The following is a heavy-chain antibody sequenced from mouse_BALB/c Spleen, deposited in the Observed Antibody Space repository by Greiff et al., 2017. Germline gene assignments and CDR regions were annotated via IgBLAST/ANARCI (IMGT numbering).Heavy chain of an antibody. Sequence: VQLKESGGGLVQPGGSRKLSCAASGFTFSSFGMHWVRQAPEKGLEWVAYISSGSSTIYYADTVKGRFTISRDNPKNTLFLQMTSLRSEDTAMYYCATNWDGGAWFAYWGQGTLVTVSA. V-gene: IGHV5-17*02. CDR1: GFTFSSFG. J-gene: IGHJ3*01. CDR2: ISSGSSTI. CDR3: ATNWDGGAWFAY. D-gene: IGHD4-1*02.